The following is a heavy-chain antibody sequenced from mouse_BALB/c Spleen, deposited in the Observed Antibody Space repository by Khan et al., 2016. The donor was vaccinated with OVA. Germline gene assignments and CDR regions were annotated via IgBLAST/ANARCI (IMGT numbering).Heavy chain of an antibody. Sequence: EVQLQESGPELMKPGTSVNISCKASGYSFTSYYIHWVKQSHGKSLEWIGYIDPFNGGSAYNQRFKGKATLPVDSSSNTACMNLRRLTSEDSAVNYSVRGTFDYRVQVTLVTVAA. CDR1: GYSFTSYY. J-gene: IGHJ3*01. CDR3: VRGTFDY. V-gene: IGHV1-31*01. D-gene: IGHD3-3*01. CDR2: IDPFNGGS.